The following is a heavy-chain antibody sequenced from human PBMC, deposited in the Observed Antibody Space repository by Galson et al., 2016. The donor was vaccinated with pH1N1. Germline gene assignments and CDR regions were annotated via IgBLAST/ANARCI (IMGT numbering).Heavy chain of an antibody. CDR1: GGSISSGYSY. J-gene: IGHJ4*02. Sequence: TLSLTCTVSGGSISSGYSYWSWIRQPPGKGLEWIAYIYDSETTYYNPSLASRVSISVDTSKSQFSLKLTSVTAADAAVYYCARGIRGSYPDRTYYFDSWGQGTLVTVFS. CDR2: IYDSETT. D-gene: IGHD1-26*01. CDR3: ARGIRGSYPDRTYYFDS. V-gene: IGHV4-30-4*01.